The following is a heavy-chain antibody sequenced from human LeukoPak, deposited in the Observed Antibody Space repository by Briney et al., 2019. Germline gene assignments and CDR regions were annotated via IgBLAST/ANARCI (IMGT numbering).Heavy chain of an antibody. CDR1: GGTFSSYA. Sequence: SVKVSCKASGGTFSSYAISWVRQAPGQGLEWMGRIIPILGIANYAQKFQGRVTMTRDMSTSTVYMELSSLRSEDTAVYYCARDDYGGNSFVDYWGQGTLVTVSS. D-gene: IGHD4-23*01. CDR3: ARDDYGGNSFVDY. J-gene: IGHJ4*02. CDR2: IIPILGIA. V-gene: IGHV1-69*04.